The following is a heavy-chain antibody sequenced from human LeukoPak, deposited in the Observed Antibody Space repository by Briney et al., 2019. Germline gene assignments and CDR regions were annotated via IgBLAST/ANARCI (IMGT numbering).Heavy chain of an antibody. CDR2: INHSGST. CDR1: GGSFSGYY. D-gene: IGHD3-10*01. CDR3: ARGGAPYYYGSGSYYSLLY. V-gene: IGHV4-34*01. Sequence: SETLSLTCAVYGGSFSGYYWSWIRQPPGKGLEWIGEINHSGSTNYNPSLKSRVTISVDTSTNQFSLKLSSVTAADTAVYYCARGGAPYYYGSGSYYSLLYWGQGTLVTVSS. J-gene: IGHJ4*02.